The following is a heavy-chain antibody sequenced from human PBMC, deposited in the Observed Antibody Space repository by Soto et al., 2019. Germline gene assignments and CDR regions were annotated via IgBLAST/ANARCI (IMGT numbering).Heavy chain of an antibody. Sequence: GGSLRLSCAASGFTFSSYAMHWVRQAPGKGLEWVAVISYDGSNKYYADSVKGRFTISRDNSKNTLYLQMNSLRAEDTAVYYCARDQPTRPQHSSSENYYYGMDVWGQGTTVTVSS. CDR2: ISYDGSNK. CDR1: GFTFSSYA. J-gene: IGHJ6*02. D-gene: IGHD6-6*01. CDR3: ARDQPTRPQHSSSENYYYGMDV. V-gene: IGHV3-30-3*01.